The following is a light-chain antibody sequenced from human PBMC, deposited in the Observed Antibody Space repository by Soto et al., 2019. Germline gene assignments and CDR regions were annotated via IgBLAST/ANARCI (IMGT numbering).Light chain of an antibody. CDR3: QQYYNVVT. CDR2: GAS. CDR1: QSIRTY. V-gene: IGKV1-39*01. Sequence: DLQLTQSPPSLSASVGDRVTITCRASQSIRTYLNWYQQKPGKAPQLLIYGASSLRSGVPSRFSGGGSGTDFTLTISSLQPEDFATYYCQQYYNVVTFGQGTKVQIK. J-gene: IGKJ1*01.